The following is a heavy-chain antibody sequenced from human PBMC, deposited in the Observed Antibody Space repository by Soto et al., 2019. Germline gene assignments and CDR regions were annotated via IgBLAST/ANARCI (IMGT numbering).Heavy chain of an antibody. CDR1: GFTFSSFD. CDR2: IGTAGDT. D-gene: IGHD3-3*01. J-gene: IGHJ3*01. CDR3: AREARVFGKAFDV. Sequence: PGGSLRLSCAASGFTFSSFDMHWVRQPTGKGLEWVSAIGTAGDTYYPGSVKGRFTISRDNAENSLHLQMNSLRAGDTAVYYCAREARVFGKAFDVWGQGTMVTVSS. V-gene: IGHV3-13*01.